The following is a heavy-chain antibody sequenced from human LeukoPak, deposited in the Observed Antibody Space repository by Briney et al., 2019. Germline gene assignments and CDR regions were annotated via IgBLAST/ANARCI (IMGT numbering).Heavy chain of an antibody. D-gene: IGHD5-18*01. J-gene: IGHJ4*02. V-gene: IGHV3-30*04. CDR1: GFTFSSYV. Sequence: GGSLRLSCAASGFTFSSYVMHWVRQAPGKGLEWVAIISYDGSNEYYADSVKGRSTISRDNSKNTLYLQMNSLRAEDTAVYYCARHLSGVTGYTYGRGIDYWGQGTLVTVSS. CDR3: ARHLSGVTGYTYGRGIDY. CDR2: ISYDGSNE.